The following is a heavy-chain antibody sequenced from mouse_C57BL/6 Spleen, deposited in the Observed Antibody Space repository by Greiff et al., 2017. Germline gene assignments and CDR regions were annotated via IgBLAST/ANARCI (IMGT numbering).Heavy chain of an antibody. Sequence: EVQLVESGGGLVKPGGSLKLSCAASGFTFSSYAMSWVRQTPEKRLEWVATISDGGSYTYYPDNVKGRFTISRDNAKNNLYLQMSHLKSEDTAMYYCAREGVYGAWFAYWGQGTLVTVSA. CDR2: ISDGGSYT. D-gene: IGHD1-1*02. CDR1: GFTFSSYA. V-gene: IGHV5-4*01. CDR3: AREGVYGAWFAY. J-gene: IGHJ3*01.